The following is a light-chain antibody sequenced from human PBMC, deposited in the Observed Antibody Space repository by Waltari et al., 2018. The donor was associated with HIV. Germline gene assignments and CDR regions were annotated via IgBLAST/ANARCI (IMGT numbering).Light chain of an antibody. J-gene: IGLJ1*01. CDR3: HSSSSTRSPV. CDR1: NRAIGTHDI. CDR2: EVN. Sequence: QSALPKPASVSGSTGQSIPNSCTGTNRAIGTHDITPWYQQYPGKAPKLIIYEVNYRHSVVSNRFSCSTLGKSASLTISALQAEDEAVYYCHSSSSTRSPVFETGTCVSVL. V-gene: IGLV2-14*01.